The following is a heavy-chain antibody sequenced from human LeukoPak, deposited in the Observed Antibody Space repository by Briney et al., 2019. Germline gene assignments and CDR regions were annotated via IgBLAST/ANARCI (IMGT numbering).Heavy chain of an antibody. CDR3: ARGSAYAFQF. V-gene: IGHV4-31*03. Sequence: PSETLSLTCTVSDGSISSGHYYWLWIRQHPGKGLEWLGYIYYTGRTYCNPSLRSRLTMAVDTSKNQFSLRLTSVTAADTAIYCCARGSAYAFQFWGQGTLVTVSS. CDR1: DGSISSGHYY. J-gene: IGHJ4*02. CDR2: IYYTGRT. D-gene: IGHD5-12*01.